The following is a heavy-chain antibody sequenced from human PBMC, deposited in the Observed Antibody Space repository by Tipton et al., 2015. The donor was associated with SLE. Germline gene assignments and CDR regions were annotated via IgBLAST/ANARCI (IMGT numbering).Heavy chain of an antibody. J-gene: IGHJ2*01. CDR1: GASISSHY. Sequence: TLSLTCTVSGASISSHYWSWIRQPPGKGLEWIGYMFYSGSAHYNPSLRSRVTLSLDTSKNQVSLKLTSVTAADTAVYYCARTNLQESLVDWFFDLWGRGTLVTVSS. V-gene: IGHV4-59*11. CDR2: MFYSGSA. D-gene: IGHD5-24*01. CDR3: ARTNLQESLVDWFFDL.